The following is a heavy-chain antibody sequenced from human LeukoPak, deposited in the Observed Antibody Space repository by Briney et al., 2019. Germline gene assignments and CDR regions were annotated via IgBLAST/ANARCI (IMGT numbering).Heavy chain of an antibody. D-gene: IGHD6-6*01. Sequence: KASETLSLTCTVSGGSVSSANYYWSWIRQPAGKGLGWIGRIYASGSTNYNPSLKSRVTMSVDTSKNQFSLKLTSVTAADTAVYYCAREYSSSSGKNTFDIWGQGTMVTVSS. V-gene: IGHV4-61*02. CDR2: IYASGST. CDR3: AREYSSSSGKNTFDI. CDR1: GGSVSSANYY. J-gene: IGHJ3*02.